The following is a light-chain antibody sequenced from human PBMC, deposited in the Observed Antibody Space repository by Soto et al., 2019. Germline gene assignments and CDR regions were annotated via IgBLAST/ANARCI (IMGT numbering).Light chain of an antibody. J-gene: IGLJ1*01. CDR1: SSDVGGYNY. CDR2: DVT. V-gene: IGLV2-14*03. Sequence: QSVLTQPASLSGSPGQSITISCTGTSSDVGGYNYVFWYQHPPGKAPKLMIYDVTNRPSGVSNRFSGSKSGNTASLTISGLQAEDEADYYCTSYTSSSTYVFGTGTKVTVL. CDR3: TSYTSSSTYV.